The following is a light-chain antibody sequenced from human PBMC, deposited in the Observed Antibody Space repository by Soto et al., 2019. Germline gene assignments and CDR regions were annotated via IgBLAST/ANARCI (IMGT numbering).Light chain of an antibody. CDR1: SSDIGNYDF. CDR3: QSYDSRLSGSV. CDR2: EVS. V-gene: IGLV2-14*01. Sequence: QSALTQPASVSGSPGQSITISCTGTSSDIGNYDFVSWYQQVPGTAPKAMIYEVSSRPSGVSNRFSGSKSGNTASLTISGLQAEDEADYYCQSYDSRLSGSVFGGGTKLTVL. J-gene: IGLJ3*02.